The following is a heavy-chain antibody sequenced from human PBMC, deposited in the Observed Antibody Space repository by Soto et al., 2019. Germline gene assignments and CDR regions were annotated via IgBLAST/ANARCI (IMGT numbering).Heavy chain of an antibody. Sequence: ASVKVSCKASGYNISSYDIIWVRQAAGQGLEWMGWMDPNRGHSDSVQNFRGRVTMTTNISASTAYMELSGLRADDTAIYYCVRYPPYDTTGLYYPGYLAYWGLGTLVTVSS. CDR2: MDPNRGHS. D-gene: IGHD3-22*01. CDR1: GYNISSYD. J-gene: IGHJ4*02. V-gene: IGHV1-8*01. CDR3: VRYPPYDTTGLYYPGYLAY.